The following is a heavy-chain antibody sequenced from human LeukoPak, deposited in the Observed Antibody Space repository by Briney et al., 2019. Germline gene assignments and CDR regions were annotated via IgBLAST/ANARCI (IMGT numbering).Heavy chain of an antibody. D-gene: IGHD3-16*02. Sequence: ASVKVSCKASGYTFTSYYMHWVRQAPGQGLEWMGWINPNSGGTNYAQKFQGRVTMTRDTSISTAYMELSRLRSDDTAVYYCARSVYYDYVWGSYRQYYFDYWGQGTLVTVSS. CDR1: GYTFTSYY. CDR2: INPNSGGT. CDR3: ARSVYYDYVWGSYRQYYFDY. J-gene: IGHJ4*02. V-gene: IGHV1-2*02.